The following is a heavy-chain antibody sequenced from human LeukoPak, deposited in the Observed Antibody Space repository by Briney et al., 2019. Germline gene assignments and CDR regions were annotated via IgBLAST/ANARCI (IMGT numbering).Heavy chain of an antibody. CDR2: IIIILGIA. D-gene: IGHD5-18*01. CDR3: ARGGYVYPFDY. V-gene: IGHV1-69*02. CDR1: GAGFTCYT. Sequence: GASVKVCCKASGAGFTCYTISWVRQAHAQGLEWMGRIIIILGIANYAQKFQGRVTITADKSTSTASVELSSLRFEDTALYYCARGGYVYPFDYWGQGTLVTVSS. J-gene: IGHJ4*02.